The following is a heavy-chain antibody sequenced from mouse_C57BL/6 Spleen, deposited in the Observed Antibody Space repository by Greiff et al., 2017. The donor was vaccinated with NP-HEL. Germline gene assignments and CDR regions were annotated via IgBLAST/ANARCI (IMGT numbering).Heavy chain of an antibody. CDR1: GYTFTSYW. CDR2: IDPSDSYT. Sequence: QVQLQQPGAELVRPGTSVKLSCKASGYTFTSYWMHWVKQRPGQGLEWIGVIDPSDSYTNYNQKFKGKATLTVDTSSSTAYMQLSSLTSEDSAVYYCARWRLRLDYWGQGTTLTVSS. V-gene: IGHV1-59*01. CDR3: ARWRLRLDY. J-gene: IGHJ2*01. D-gene: IGHD2-4*01.